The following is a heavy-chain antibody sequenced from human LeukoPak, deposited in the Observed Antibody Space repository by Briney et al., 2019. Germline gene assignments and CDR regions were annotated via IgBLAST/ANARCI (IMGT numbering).Heavy chain of an antibody. J-gene: IGHJ6*03. Sequence: GGSLRLSCTASGFTVSSNYMSWVRQAPGKGLEWVSVIYSGGTTYYADSVKGRFTISRDNSKNTLYLQMNSLRAEDTAVYYCASSSDIYGSGSYFNSFGDVWGKGTTVSISS. CDR1: GFTVSSNY. CDR2: IYSGGTT. V-gene: IGHV3-53*01. D-gene: IGHD3-10*01. CDR3: ASSSDIYGSGSYFNSFGDV.